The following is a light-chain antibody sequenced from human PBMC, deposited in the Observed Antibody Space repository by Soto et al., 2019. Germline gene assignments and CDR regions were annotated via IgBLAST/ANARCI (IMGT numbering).Light chain of an antibody. J-gene: IGKJ1*01. V-gene: IGKV3-11*01. CDR2: DTF. CDR3: QQRSKWPWT. Sequence: EVVLTQSPATLSLSPGERATLSCRASQSVFNYLAWYQQKPDQAPRLLIYDTFNKATGVPARFSGSGSGTDFTLTISSLEPEDFAVYYCQQRSKWPWTLGQGTKVEIK. CDR1: QSVFNY.